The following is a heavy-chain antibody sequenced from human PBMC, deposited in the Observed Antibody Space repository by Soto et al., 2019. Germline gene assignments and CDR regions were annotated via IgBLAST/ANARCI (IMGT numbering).Heavy chain of an antibody. CDR2: MNPKTGNI. D-gene: IGHD5-12*01. CDR1: GYTFVDYA. CDR3: KREAVVAENWFDP. J-gene: IGHJ5*02. V-gene: IGHV1-3*01. Sequence: ASVKVSCKASGYTFVDYALHWVRQAPGQGLEWVGWMNPKTGNIKSSHKFEDRVSITRDTATSTAYMELRGLRSEDTAVYFCKREAVVAENWFDPWGQGTLVTVSS.